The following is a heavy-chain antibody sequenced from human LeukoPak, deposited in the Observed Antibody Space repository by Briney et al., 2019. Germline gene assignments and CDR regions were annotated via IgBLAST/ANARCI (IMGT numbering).Heavy chain of an antibody. D-gene: IGHD1-26*01. CDR2: IYTSGST. V-gene: IGHV4-61*02. Sequence: SETLSLTCTVSGGSTSSGSYYWTWIRQPAGKGLEWIGRIYTSGSTNYNPSLKSRVTMSVDTSKNQFSLKLSSVTAADTAVYYCARDRSGSYSDYWGQGTLVTVSS. CDR3: ARDRSGSYSDY. J-gene: IGHJ4*02. CDR1: GGSTSSGSYY.